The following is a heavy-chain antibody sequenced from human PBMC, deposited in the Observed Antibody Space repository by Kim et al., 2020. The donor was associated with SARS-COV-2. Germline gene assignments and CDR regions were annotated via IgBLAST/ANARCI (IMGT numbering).Heavy chain of an antibody. V-gene: IGHV3-30*07. D-gene: IGHD6-19*01. Sequence: VKGRFTLARDKSKNTLYLQMNSRRAKDTAVYYCARVRGGIAVAGYDAFDIWGQGTMVTVSS. J-gene: IGHJ3*02. CDR3: ARVRGGIAVAGYDAFDI.